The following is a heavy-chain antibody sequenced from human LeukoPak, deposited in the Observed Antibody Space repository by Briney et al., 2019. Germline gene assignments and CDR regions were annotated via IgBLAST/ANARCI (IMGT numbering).Heavy chain of an antibody. CDR2: ISAYNGNT. J-gene: IGHJ3*02. D-gene: IGHD3-22*01. Sequence: SVKVSCKASGYTFTSYGISWVRQAPGQGLEWMGWISAYNGNTNYAQKLQGRVTMTTDTSTSTAYMELRSLRSDDTAVYYCAVDSSGYYSSPDAFDIWGQGTMVTVSS. V-gene: IGHV1-18*01. CDR1: GYTFTSYG. CDR3: AVDSSGYYSSPDAFDI.